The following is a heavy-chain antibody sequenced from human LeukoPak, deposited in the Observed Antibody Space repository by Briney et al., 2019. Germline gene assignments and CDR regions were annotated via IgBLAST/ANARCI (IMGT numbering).Heavy chain of an antibody. D-gene: IGHD3-22*01. Sequence: ASVKVSCKASGYTFTSYAMHWVRQAPGQRLEWMGWINAGNGNTKYSQEFQGRVTITRDTSASTAYMELSSLRSEDMAVYYCARAYYYDSSGYIEDNWFDPWGQGTLVTVSS. CDR1: GYTFTSYA. CDR2: INAGNGNT. V-gene: IGHV1-3*03. CDR3: ARAYYYDSSGYIEDNWFDP. J-gene: IGHJ5*02.